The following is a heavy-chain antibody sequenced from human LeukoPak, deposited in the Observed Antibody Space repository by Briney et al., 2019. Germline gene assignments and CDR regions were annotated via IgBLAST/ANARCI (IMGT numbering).Heavy chain of an antibody. CDR1: GDSISNNSYY. V-gene: IGHV4-39*01. CDR2: IYYSGST. J-gene: IGHJ4*02. CDR3: ASLRERSYYARGFDY. Sequence: SETLSLTCTVSGDSISNNSYYWGWIRQTPGKGLEWIGSIYYSGSTFYSPSLKSRVTISVDTSKNQFSLELSSVTAADTAVYYCASLRERSYYARGFDYWGQGTLVTVSS. D-gene: IGHD1-26*01.